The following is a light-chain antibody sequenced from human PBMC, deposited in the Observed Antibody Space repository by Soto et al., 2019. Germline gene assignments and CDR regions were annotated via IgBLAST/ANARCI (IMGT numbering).Light chain of an antibody. CDR1: GSNIGMNF. V-gene: IGLV1-51*01. CDR3: GTWDSSLSAYV. J-gene: IGLJ1*01. CDR2: DNN. Sequence: QSVLTQPPSVSAAPGQKVTISCSGSGSNIGMNFVSWYQQLPGTAPKLLIYDNNKRPSGIPDRFSGSKSGTSATLGITGLQTGDEADYYCGTWDSSLSAYVFGTGTKLTVL.